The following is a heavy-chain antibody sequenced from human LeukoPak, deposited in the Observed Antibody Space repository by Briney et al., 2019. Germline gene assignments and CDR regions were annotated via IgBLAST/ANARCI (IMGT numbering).Heavy chain of an antibody. J-gene: IGHJ4*02. D-gene: IGHD3-10*01. Sequence: ASVKVSCKASGYTFTGYYMHWVRQAPGQGLEWMGWINPNSGGTNYAQKFQGRVTMTRDTSISTAYMELSRLRSDDTAVYYCARLVRGVTPIFDYWGQGTLVTVSS. V-gene: IGHV1-2*02. CDR2: INPNSGGT. CDR1: GYTFTGYY. CDR3: ARLVRGVTPIFDY.